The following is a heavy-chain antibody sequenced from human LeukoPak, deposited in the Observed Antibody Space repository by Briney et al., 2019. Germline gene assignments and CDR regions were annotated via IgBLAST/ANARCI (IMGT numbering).Heavy chain of an antibody. V-gene: IGHV3-7*04. CDR1: GFTFSSYW. Sequence: PGGSLRLSCAASGFTFSSYWMSWVRQAPGKGLEWVANTKQDGSEKYYVDSVKGRFTIFRDNAKNSLYLQMNSLRAEDTAVYYCAKDPDCTSGICYTFFDYWGQGTLVTVSS. J-gene: IGHJ4*02. CDR3: AKDPDCTSGICYTFFDY. CDR2: TKQDGSEK. D-gene: IGHD2-8*01.